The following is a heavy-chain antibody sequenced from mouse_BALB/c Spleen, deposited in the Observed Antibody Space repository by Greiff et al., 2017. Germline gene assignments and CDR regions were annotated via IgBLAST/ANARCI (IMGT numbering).Heavy chain of an antibody. V-gene: IGHV14-1*02. CDR2: IDPENGNT. Sequence: EVKLVESGAELVRPGALVKLSCKASGFNIKDYYMHWVKQRPEQGLEWIGWIDPENGNTIYDPKFQGKASITADTSSNTAYLQLSSLTSEDTAVYYCARSLWDGAMDYWGQGTSVTVSS. CDR1: GFNIKDYY. J-gene: IGHJ4*01. D-gene: IGHD4-1*01. CDR3: ARSLWDGAMDY.